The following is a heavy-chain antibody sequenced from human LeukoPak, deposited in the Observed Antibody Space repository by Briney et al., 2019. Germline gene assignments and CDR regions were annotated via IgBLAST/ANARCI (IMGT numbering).Heavy chain of an antibody. CDR3: AIAPYYDNSDYYPICDAFDI. Sequence: SETLSLTCTVSGGSISSKNHYWGWIRQPPGEGLEWIGTIYYSGSTYYNPSLKSRVTISVDTSKNQFSLKLKSVTAADTAVYYCAIAPYYDNSDYYPICDAFDIWGQGTMVTVSS. CDR2: IYYSGST. V-gene: IGHV4-39*07. J-gene: IGHJ3*02. CDR1: GGSISSKNHY. D-gene: IGHD3-22*01.